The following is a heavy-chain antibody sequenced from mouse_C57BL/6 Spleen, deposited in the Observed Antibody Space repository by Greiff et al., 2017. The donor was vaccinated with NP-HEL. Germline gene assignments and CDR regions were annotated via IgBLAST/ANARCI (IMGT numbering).Heavy chain of an antibody. Sequence: EVKLMESEGGLVQPGSSMKLSCTASGFTFSDYYMAWVRQVPEKGLEWVANINYDGSSTYYLDSLKSRFIISRDNAKNILYLQMSSLKSEDTATYYCARYGDGDFDYWGQGTTLTVSS. J-gene: IGHJ2*01. V-gene: IGHV5-16*01. D-gene: IGHD1-1*01. CDR2: INYDGSST. CDR1: GFTFSDYY. CDR3: ARYGDGDFDY.